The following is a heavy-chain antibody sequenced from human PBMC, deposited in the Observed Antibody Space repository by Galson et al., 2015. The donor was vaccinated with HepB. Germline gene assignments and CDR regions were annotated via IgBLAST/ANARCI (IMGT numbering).Heavy chain of an antibody. D-gene: IGHD3-10*01. CDR1: YY. CDR3: ARGSLWFGESAD. CDR2: IYTSGST. J-gene: IGHJ4*02. Sequence: YYWSWIRQPAGKGLEWIGRIYTSGSTNYNPSLKSRVTMSVDTSKNQFSLKLSSVTAADTAVYYCARGSLWFGESADWGQGTLVTVSS. V-gene: IGHV4-4*07.